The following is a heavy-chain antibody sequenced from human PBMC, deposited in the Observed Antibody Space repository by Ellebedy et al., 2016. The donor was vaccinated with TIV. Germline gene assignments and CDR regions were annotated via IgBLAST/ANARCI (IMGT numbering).Heavy chain of an antibody. CDR2: IEAYNGKT. J-gene: IGHJ4*02. V-gene: IGHV1-18*01. D-gene: IGHD6-6*01. CDR3: ARESDYSRSSALLY. CDR1: GYTFTNYG. Sequence: ASVKVSCKASGYTFTNYGISWVRQAPGQGLEWMGRIEAYNGKTNYAEKLQGRVFMTTDTSTSTAYMELRALRSDDTAVYFCARESDYSRSSALLYWGQGTLITVSS.